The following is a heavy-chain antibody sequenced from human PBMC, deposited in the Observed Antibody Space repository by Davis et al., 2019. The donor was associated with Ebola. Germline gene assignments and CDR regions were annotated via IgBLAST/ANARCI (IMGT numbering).Heavy chain of an antibody. Sequence: SETLSLTCTVSGGSISSYYWSWIRQPPGKGLEWIGYIYYSGSTNYNPSLKSRVTISVDTSKNQFSLNLSSVTAADTAIYYCARSVFYDSTGYYVHWYYDLWGRGTLVTVSS. CDR1: GGSISSYY. V-gene: IGHV4-59*01. D-gene: IGHD3-22*01. CDR2: IYYSGST. J-gene: IGHJ2*01. CDR3: ARSVFYDSTGYYVHWYYDL.